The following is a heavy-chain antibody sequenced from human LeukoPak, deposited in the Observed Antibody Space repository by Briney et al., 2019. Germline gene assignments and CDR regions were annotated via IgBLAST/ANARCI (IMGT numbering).Heavy chain of an antibody. CDR1: GGSVSSTTYY. CDR3: ARYVVYGSGKYYFDY. V-gene: IGHV4-39*01. CDR2: INCGST. D-gene: IGHD3-10*01. Sequence: PSETLSLTCTVSGGSVSSTTYYWSWIRQPPGKGLEWIASINCGSTYYNPSLKSRVTISVDTSENQFSLKLSSVTAADTAVYYCARYVVYGSGKYYFDYWGQGTLVTVSS. J-gene: IGHJ4*02.